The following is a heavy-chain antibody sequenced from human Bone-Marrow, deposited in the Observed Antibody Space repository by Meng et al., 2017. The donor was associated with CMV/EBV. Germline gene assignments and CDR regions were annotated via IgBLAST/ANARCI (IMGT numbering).Heavy chain of an antibody. V-gene: IGHV1-2*02. Sequence: ASVKVSCKASGYTFTGYYMHWVRQAPGQGLEWMGWINPNSGGTNYAQKFQGRVTMTRDTSTSTVYMELSSLRSEDTAVYYCAREWGYCSSTSCPVSRYYYYGMDVWGQGTTVTVSS. CDR3: AREWGYCSSTSCPVSRYYYYGMDV. D-gene: IGHD2-2*01. J-gene: IGHJ6*02. CDR1: GYTFTGYY. CDR2: INPNSGGT.